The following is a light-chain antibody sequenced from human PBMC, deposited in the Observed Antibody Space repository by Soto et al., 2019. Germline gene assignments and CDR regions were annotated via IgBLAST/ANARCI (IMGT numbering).Light chain of an antibody. Sequence: DTQMTQSPSTLSASVGDSVSITCRASRNIGTWLAWYQQKPGKAPNLLIYRASTLASGVPSRFSGSGSGTEFTLTITSLQPDDFATYYCHRHETYPLGFGGVTKVDI. CDR1: RNIGTW. CDR3: HRHETYPLG. J-gene: IGKJ4*01. CDR2: RAS. V-gene: IGKV1-5*03.